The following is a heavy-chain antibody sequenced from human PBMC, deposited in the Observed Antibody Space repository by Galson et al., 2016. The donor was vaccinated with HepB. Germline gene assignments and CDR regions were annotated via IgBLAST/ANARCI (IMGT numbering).Heavy chain of an antibody. CDR1: GGTFSSYA. CDR2: IIPKFDEA. Sequence: SVKVSCKASGGTFSSYAISWVRQAPGQGLEWIGRIIPKFDEANYAQKFQGRVTITAGKSTSTAFMELASLRSEDTALYYCARGGYYDSSGYWMFYFDYWGQGTQVTVSS. V-gene: IGHV1-69*04. D-gene: IGHD3-22*01. J-gene: IGHJ4*02. CDR3: ARGGYYDSSGYWMFYFDY.